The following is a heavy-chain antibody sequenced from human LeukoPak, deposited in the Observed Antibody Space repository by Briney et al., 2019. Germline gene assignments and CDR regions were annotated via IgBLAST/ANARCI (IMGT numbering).Heavy chain of an antibody. CDR3: ARERRDYYGSGRQVTSLDY. Sequence: SETLSLTCSVSGGSITSSDYYWGWIRQPPGKGLEWIGYIYYTGSTYYNPSLGSRVTISVDTSRNKFSLKLTSVTDTDTAVYYCARERRDYYGSGRQVTSLDYWGQGTLVTVSS. CDR1: GGSITSSDYY. D-gene: IGHD3-10*01. CDR2: IYYTGST. J-gene: IGHJ4*02. V-gene: IGHV4-30-4*08.